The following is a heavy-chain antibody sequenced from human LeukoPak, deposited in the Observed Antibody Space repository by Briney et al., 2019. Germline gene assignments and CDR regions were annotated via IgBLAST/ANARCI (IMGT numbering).Heavy chain of an antibody. D-gene: IGHD3-3*01. J-gene: IGHJ5*02. Sequence: PSETLSLTCTVSGGSISTTNYYWGWIRQPPGRDLECIGSIYSSGNTYYNPSLESRVTISVDTSKNQLSLKLTSATAADTSVYYCARHSGLRSPFDPWGQGTLVTVSS. CDR2: IYSSGNT. V-gene: IGHV4-39*01. CDR1: GGSISTTNYY. CDR3: ARHSGLRSPFDP.